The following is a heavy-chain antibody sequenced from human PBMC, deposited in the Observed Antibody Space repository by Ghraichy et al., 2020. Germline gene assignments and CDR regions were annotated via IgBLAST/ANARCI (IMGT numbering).Heavy chain of an antibody. CDR1: KFTFSKYW. CDR3: AREHPTSLKNFDN. CDR2: INQDGSEK. V-gene: IGHV3-7*01. J-gene: IGHJ4*02. Sequence: ETLSLTCAASKFTFSKYWMTWVRQAPGKGLEWVANINQDGSEKYYVDSVKGRFTVSRDNAYNSLYLQMNGLRAEDTALYYCAREHPTSLKNFDNWGQGTLVTVSS.